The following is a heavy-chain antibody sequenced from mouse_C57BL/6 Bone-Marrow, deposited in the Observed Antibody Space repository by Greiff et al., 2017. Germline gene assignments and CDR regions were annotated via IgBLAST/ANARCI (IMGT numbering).Heavy chain of an antibody. V-gene: IGHV5-9-1*02. CDR1: GFTFSSYA. CDR2: ISSGGDYI. Sequence: EVKVVESGEGLVKPGGSLKLSCAASGFTFSSYAMSWVRQTPEKRLEWVAYISSGGDYIYYADTVKGRFTIFRDNARNTLYLQMSSLKSEDTAMYYCTRETTVVTDAMDYWGQGTSVTVSS. D-gene: IGHD1-1*01. CDR3: TRETTVVTDAMDY. J-gene: IGHJ4*01.